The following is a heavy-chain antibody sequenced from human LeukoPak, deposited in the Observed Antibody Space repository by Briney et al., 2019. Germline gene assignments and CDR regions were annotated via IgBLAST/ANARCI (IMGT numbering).Heavy chain of an antibody. Sequence: GGSLRLSCTVSGFTVSSNSMSWVRQAPGKGLEWVSFIYSDNTHYSDSVKGRFTISRDNSKNTLYLQMNSLRAEETAVYYCARNYGDYGYEDYWGQGTLVTVSS. CDR1: GFTVSSNS. V-gene: IGHV3-53*01. D-gene: IGHD4-17*01. CDR2: IYSDNT. CDR3: ARNYGDYGYEDY. J-gene: IGHJ4*02.